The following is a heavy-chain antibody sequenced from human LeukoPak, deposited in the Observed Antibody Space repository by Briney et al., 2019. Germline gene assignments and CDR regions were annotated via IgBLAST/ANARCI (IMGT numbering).Heavy chain of an antibody. V-gene: IGHV3-48*02. Sequence: GGSLRLSCAASGFAFSYYSMNWVRQAPGKGLEWVSYISASGSTTIYYADSVKGRFTISRDNAKNSLYLQMNSLRDEDTAVYYCATRDAFDMWGQGTMVTVSS. J-gene: IGHJ3*02. CDR3: ATRDAFDM. CDR2: ISASGSTTI. CDR1: GFAFSYYS.